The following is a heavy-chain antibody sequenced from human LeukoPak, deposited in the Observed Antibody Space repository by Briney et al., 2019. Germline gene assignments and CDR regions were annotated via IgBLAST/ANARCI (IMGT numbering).Heavy chain of an antibody. CDR2: ISGSGGST. V-gene: IGHV3-23*01. Sequence: GGSLRLSCAASGFTFSSYAMSWVRQAPGKGLEWVSAISGSGGSTYYADSVKGRFTISRDNSKNTLYLQMNSLRAEDTAVYYCAKACIVDAPYYYYGMDVWGKGTTVTVSS. CDR3: AKACIVDAPYYYYGMDV. CDR1: GFTFSSYA. D-gene: IGHD2-21*01. J-gene: IGHJ6*04.